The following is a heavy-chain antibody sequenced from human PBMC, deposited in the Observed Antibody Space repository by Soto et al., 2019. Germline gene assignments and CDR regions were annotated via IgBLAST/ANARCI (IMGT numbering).Heavy chain of an antibody. CDR1: GGSVSSGGYY. J-gene: IGHJ5*02. D-gene: IGHD2-2*01. V-gene: IGHV4-61*08. CDR2: IYYSGST. Sequence: PSETLSLTCTVSGGSVSSGGYYWSWIRQPPGKGLEWIGYIYYSGSTNYNPSLKSRVTISVDTSKNQFSLKLSSVTAADTAVYYCARTGYCSSTSCYGWFDPWGQGTLVTVS. CDR3: ARTGYCSSTSCYGWFDP.